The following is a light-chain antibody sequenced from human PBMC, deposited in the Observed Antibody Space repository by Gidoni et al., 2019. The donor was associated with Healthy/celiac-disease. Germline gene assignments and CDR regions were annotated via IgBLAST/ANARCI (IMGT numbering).Light chain of an antibody. CDR3: SSYTGSSTYVV. Sequence: QSALTQPASVSGSSGQSITISCTGTSSDVGGYNYVSWYQQHPGKAPKLMIYEVSNRPLGVSNRFSGSKSGNTASLTISGLQAEDEADYYCSSYTGSSTYVVFGGGTKLTVL. J-gene: IGLJ2*01. CDR2: EVS. V-gene: IGLV2-14*01. CDR1: SSDVGGYNY.